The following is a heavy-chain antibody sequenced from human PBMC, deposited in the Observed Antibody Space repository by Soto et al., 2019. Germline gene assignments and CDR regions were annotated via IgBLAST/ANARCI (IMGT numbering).Heavy chain of an antibody. V-gene: IGHV1-8*01. Sequence: ASVKVSCKASGYTFTNSDINWVRQAPGQGLEWMGWMNPDSGNAAYAQKFQGRVTLTTSTSTPTVYMEMRSLGSEDTAVYYCARRPHCSGGICYYGLDNWGQGTLVTVS. CDR1: GYTFTNSD. J-gene: IGHJ4*02. CDR2: MNPDSGNA. CDR3: ARRPHCSGGICYYGLDN. D-gene: IGHD2-15*01.